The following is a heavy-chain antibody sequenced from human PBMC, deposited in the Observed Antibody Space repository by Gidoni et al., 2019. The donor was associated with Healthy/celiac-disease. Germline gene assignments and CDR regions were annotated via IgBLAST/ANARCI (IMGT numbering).Heavy chain of an antibody. CDR1: GYSISSGYY. Sequence: QVQLQESGPGLVKPSETLSLTCAVSGYSISSGYYWGWIRQPPGKGLEWIGSIYHSGSTYYNPSLKSRVTISVDTSKNQFSLKLSSVTAADTAVYYCARNPCSSTSCLNWFDPWGQGTLVTVSS. V-gene: IGHV4-38-2*01. D-gene: IGHD2-2*01. CDR2: IYHSGST. CDR3: ARNPCSSTSCLNWFDP. J-gene: IGHJ5*02.